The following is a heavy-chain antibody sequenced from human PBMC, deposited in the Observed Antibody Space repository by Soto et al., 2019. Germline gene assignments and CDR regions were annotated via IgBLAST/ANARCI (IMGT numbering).Heavy chain of an antibody. CDR1: GGTFSSYA. CDR3: ADPSSGWPSDGAFDI. D-gene: IGHD6-19*01. V-gene: IGHV1-69*13. CDR2: IIPIFGTA. J-gene: IGHJ3*02. Sequence: GASVKVSCKASGGTFSSYAISWVRQAPGQGLEWMGGIIPIFGTANYAQKFQGRVTITADESTSTAYMELSSLRSEDTAVYYCADPSSGWPSDGAFDIWGQGTMVTVSS.